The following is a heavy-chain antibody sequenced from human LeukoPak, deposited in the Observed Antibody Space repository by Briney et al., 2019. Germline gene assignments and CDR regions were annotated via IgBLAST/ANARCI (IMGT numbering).Heavy chain of an antibody. CDR1: GFTLSSYS. CDR3: ARDEVVVAATPGVDY. Sequence: GGSLRLSCAASGFTLSSYSMNWVRQAPGKGLEWVSSISSSSSYIYYADSVKGRFTISRDNAKNSLYLQMNSLRAEDTAVFYCARDEVVVAATPGVDYWGQGTLVTVSS. J-gene: IGHJ4*02. CDR2: ISSSSSYI. D-gene: IGHD2-15*01. V-gene: IGHV3-21*01.